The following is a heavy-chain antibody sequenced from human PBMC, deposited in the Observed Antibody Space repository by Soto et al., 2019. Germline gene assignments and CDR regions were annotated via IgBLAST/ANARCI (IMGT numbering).Heavy chain of an antibody. CDR2: IYSGGST. D-gene: IGHD4-17*01. V-gene: IGHV3-53*01. CDR1: GFTVSSNY. J-gene: IGHJ3*01. Sequence: PGGSLRLSCAASGFTVSSNYVSWVRQAPGKGLEWVTVIYSGGSTYYADSVKGRFTISRDNSKNTLYLQMNSLRAEDTAVYHCARATTVYGDVDAFDVWRRGTMGSVSS. CDR3: ARATTVYGDVDAFDV.